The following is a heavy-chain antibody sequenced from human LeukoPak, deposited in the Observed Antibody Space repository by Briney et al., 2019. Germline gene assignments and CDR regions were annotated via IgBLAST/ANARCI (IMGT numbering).Heavy chain of an antibody. J-gene: IGHJ6*04. Sequence: KTSETLSLTCTVSGGSISSYYWSWIRQPPGKGLGWIGYIYYSGSTNYNPSLKSRATISVDTSKNQFSLKLSSVTAADTAVYYCARDRGSGSYPRDYGMDVWGKGTTVTVSS. V-gene: IGHV4-59*01. CDR2: IYYSGST. CDR1: GGSISSYY. D-gene: IGHD3-10*01. CDR3: ARDRGSGSYPRDYGMDV.